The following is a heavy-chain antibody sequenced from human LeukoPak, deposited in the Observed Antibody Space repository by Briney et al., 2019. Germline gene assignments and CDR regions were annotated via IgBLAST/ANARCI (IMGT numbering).Heavy chain of an antibody. CDR3: ATRYCTISACRASSYKSFDV. D-gene: IGHD2-8*01. CDR2: IKEDGGEG. Sequence: GGTLRLPCAASGFTFSSYWMTWVRQAPGKGLEWVANIKEDGGEGYYVDSVKGRFTVSRDNAKNSLYLQLTSLRAEDTAVYYCATRYCTISACRASSYKSFDVWGKGTTVTVSS. J-gene: IGHJ6*04. V-gene: IGHV3-7*01. CDR1: GFTFSSYW.